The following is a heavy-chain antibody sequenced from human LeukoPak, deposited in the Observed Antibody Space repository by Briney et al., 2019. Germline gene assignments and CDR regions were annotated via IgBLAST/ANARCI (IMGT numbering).Heavy chain of an antibody. CDR2: IYYSGST. J-gene: IGHJ4*02. CDR3: ARNPRYYFDY. V-gene: IGHV4-59*08. CDR1: GGSISSYY. Sequence: SSETLSLTCTVSGGSISSYYRSWIRQPPGKGLEWIGYIYYSGSTNYNPSLKSRVTISVDTSKNQFSLKLSSVTAADTAVYYCARNPRYYFDYWGQGTLVTVSS.